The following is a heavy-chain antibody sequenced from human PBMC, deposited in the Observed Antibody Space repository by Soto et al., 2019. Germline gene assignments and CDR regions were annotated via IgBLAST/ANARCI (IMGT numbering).Heavy chain of an antibody. CDR1: GYTFTSYA. D-gene: IGHD3-3*01. J-gene: IGHJ6*02. V-gene: IGHV1-3*01. CDR2: INAGNGNT. CDR3: ARGNSALANLYYDFWSGYYNPSYYYYGMDV. Sequence: ASVKVSCKASGYTFTSYAMHWVRQAPGQRLEWMGWINAGNGNTKYSQKFQGRVTITRDTSASTAYMELSSLRSEDTAVYYCARGNSALANLYYDFWSGYYNPSYYYYGMDVWGQGTTVTVS.